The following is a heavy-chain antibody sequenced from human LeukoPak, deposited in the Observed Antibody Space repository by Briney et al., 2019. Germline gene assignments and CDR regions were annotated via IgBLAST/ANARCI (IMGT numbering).Heavy chain of an antibody. D-gene: IGHD2-2*01. CDR3: ASGASYCSSTGCYLRGYSNYYFDY. CDR2: VYYSGST. Sequence: SETLSLTCTVSGGSISSGGYYWSWIRQHPGKGLEWIGYVYYSGSTYYNPSLKSRVTISVDTSKNQFSLKLSSVTAADTAVYYCASGASYCSSTGCYLRGYSNYYFDYWGQGTLVTVSS. V-gene: IGHV4-31*03. J-gene: IGHJ4*02. CDR1: GGSISSGGYY.